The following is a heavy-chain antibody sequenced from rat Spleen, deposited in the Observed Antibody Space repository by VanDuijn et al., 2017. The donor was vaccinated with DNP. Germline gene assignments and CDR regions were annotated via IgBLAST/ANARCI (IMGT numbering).Heavy chain of an antibody. CDR3: ARHKGHGGYPWDY. J-gene: IGHJ2*01. CDR2: ISYDGSST. CDR1: GFTFSDYN. Sequence: EVQLVESGGGLVQPGRSLKLSCAASGFTFSDYNMAWVRQAPKKGLEWVATISYDGSSTYYRDSVKGRFTISRDNAKSTLYLQMDSLGSEDTATYYCARHKGHGGYPWDYWGQGVMVTVSS. D-gene: IGHD1-11*01. V-gene: IGHV5-7*01.